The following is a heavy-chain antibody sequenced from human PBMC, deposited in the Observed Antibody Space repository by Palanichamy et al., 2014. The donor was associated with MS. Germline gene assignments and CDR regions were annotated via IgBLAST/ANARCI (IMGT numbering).Heavy chain of an antibody. CDR3: ARGGPSSKYFDY. D-gene: IGHD3-16*01. J-gene: IGHJ4*02. Sequence: QVQLQESGPGLVKPSETLSLTCTVSSGSISSDYWSWIRQPPGKGLEWIGYIYNSGSTNYNSSLQSRVTMSLDTSKNQFSLKLSSVTAADTAAYYCARGGPSSKYFDYWGQGTLVTVSS. CDR2: IYNSGST. V-gene: IGHV4-59*01. CDR1: SGSISSDY.